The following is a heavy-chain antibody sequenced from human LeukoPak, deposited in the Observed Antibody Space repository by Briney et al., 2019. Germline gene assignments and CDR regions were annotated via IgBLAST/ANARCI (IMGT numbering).Heavy chain of an antibody. V-gene: IGHV3-23*01. CDR2: ILGSGGST. CDR1: GITFSSYA. CDR3: ARESLNTMIVVVTSFYYFDY. Sequence: GGSLRLSCAASGITFSSYAMTWVRQAPGKGLEWVSSILGSGGSTYYADSVKGRFTISRDNSKNTLYLQMNSLRAEDTAVYYCARESLNTMIVVVTSFYYFDYWGQGTLVTVSS. J-gene: IGHJ4*02. D-gene: IGHD3-22*01.